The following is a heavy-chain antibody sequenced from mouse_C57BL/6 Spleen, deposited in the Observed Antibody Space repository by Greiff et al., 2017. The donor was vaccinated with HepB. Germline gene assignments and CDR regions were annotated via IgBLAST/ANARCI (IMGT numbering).Heavy chain of an antibody. CDR1: GYSITSGYF. CDR2: ISYDGSN. J-gene: IGHJ4*01. V-gene: IGHV3-6*01. D-gene: IGHD2-10*01. CDR3: ATYYGNYVGYAMDY. Sequence: EVKLMESGPGLVKPSQSLSLTCSVTGYSITSGYFWNWIRQFPGNKLEWMGYISYDGSNNYNPSLKNRISITRDTSKNQFFLKLNSVTTEDTATYYCATYYGNYVGYAMDYWGQGTSVTVSS.